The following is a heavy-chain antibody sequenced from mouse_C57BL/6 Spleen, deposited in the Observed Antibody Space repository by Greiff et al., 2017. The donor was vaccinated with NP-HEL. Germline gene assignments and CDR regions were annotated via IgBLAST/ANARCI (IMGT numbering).Heavy chain of an antibody. J-gene: IGHJ2*01. CDR2: IDPEDGET. Sequence: EVQLQQSGAELVKPGASVKLSCTASGFNIKDYYMHWVKQRTEQGLEWIGRIDPEDGETKYAPKFQGKATITAETSSNTAYLQLSRLTSEDTAVYYCARDTLYGSSYGAFDYWGQGTTLTVSS. CDR1: GFNIKDYY. CDR3: ARDTLYGSSYGAFDY. D-gene: IGHD1-1*01. V-gene: IGHV14-2*01.